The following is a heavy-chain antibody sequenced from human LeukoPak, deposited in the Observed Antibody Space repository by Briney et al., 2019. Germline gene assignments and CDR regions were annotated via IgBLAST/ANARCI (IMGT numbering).Heavy chain of an antibody. J-gene: IGHJ4*02. CDR3: ATLGYCSSTSCRGDY. D-gene: IGHD2-2*01. CDR2: IYSGGST. Sequence: GGSLRLSCAASGFTVSSNYTSWVRQAPGKGLEWVSVIYSGGSTYYADSVKGRFTISRDNSKNTLYLQMNSLRAEDTAVYYCATLGYCSSTSCRGDYWGQGTLVTVSS. V-gene: IGHV3-53*01. CDR1: GFTVSSNY.